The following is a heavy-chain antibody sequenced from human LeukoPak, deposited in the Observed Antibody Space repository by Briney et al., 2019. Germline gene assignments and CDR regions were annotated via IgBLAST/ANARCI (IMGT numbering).Heavy chain of an antibody. CDR2: IYPTDGRT. CDR3: ARDQEGFDY. J-gene: IGHJ4*02. CDR1: GYTFTSKY. Sequence: ASVKVSCKACGYTFTSKYIHWVGQAPGQGLERMGIIYPTDGRTSYSQKLQGRVPVTRDTSTRTVHMELSRLRSEDTPVYYCARDQEGFDYWVQGTLVTVSS. V-gene: IGHV1-46*01.